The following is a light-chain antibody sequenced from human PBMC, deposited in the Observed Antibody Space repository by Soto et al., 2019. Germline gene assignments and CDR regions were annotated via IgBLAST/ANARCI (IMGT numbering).Light chain of an antibody. V-gene: IGKV1-9*01. J-gene: IGKJ4*01. CDR2: LAS. CDR1: QDISRS. Sequence: IQLTQSPSSLSASVGDRVTITCRASQDISRSLAWYQQRPGRAPRLLIYLASNLQSGVPSRFSGSGSGTEFTLTIGGLQPEDFATYHCQQLYGYPLTFGGGTRVEIK. CDR3: QQLYGYPLT.